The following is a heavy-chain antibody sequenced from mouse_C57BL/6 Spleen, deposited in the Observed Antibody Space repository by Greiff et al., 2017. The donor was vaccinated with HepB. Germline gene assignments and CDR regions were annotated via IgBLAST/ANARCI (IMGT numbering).Heavy chain of an antibody. CDR1: GYTFTSYW. V-gene: IGHV1-50*01. CDR2: IDPSDSDT. CDR3: ATHGSRPYYFDY. Sequence: VQLQQPGAELVKPGASVKLSCKASGYTFTSYWMQWVKQRPGQGLEWIGEIDPSDSDTNYNQKFKGKATLTVDTSSSTAYMQLSSLTSEDSAVYYCATHGSRPYYFDYWGQGTTLTVSS. J-gene: IGHJ2*01. D-gene: IGHD1-1*01.